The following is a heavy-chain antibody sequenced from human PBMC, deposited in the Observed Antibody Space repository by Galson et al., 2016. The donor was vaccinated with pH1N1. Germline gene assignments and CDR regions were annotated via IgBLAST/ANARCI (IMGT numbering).Heavy chain of an antibody. J-gene: IGHJ4*02. V-gene: IGHV1-69*05. CDR2: IIPIFGTA. CDR3: ATAVTWYFDY. Sequence: SVKVSCKASGGTFSSYTINWVRQAPGQGLEWMGGIIPIFGTANYAQKFQGRVTITTDESASTVYMEVSSLRSEDTAVYYGATAVTWYFDYWGQGTVVTVFS. D-gene: IGHD4-17*01. CDR1: GGTFSSYT.